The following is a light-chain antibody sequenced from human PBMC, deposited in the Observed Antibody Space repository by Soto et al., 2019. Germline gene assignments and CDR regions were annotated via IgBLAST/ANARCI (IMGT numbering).Light chain of an antibody. CDR1: SSDVGSGNV. J-gene: IGLJ1*01. CDR3: CSHAGRNTYV. CDR2: EGF. Sequence: QSVLTRPASVAGSPGQSITISCTGTSSDVGSGNVVSWYQHYPGKAPQLIIYEGFKRPSGVSSRFSGSKSGNTASLTISGLQAEDEAEYYCCSHAGRNTYVFGTGTKVTVL. V-gene: IGLV2-23*01.